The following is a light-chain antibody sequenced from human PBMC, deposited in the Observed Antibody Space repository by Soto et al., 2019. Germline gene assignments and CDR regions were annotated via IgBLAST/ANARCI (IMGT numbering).Light chain of an antibody. CDR2: KAS. Sequence: RSQFHLPLSPPLEDIIALTCLASQNISSWLAWYQQKPGKAPKLLIYKASSLESGVPSRFSGSGSGTEFTLTIISLQHDDFATYYCQQYNSYLLTFGGGTKVDIK. CDR3: QQYNSYLLT. V-gene: IGKV1-5*03. J-gene: IGKJ4*01. CDR1: QNISSW.